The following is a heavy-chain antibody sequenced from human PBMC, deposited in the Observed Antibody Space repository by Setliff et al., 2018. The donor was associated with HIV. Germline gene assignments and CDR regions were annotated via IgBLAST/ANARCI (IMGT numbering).Heavy chain of an antibody. CDR1: GGSITSGNYF. V-gene: IGHV4-61*09. CDR2: MYTDGST. CDR3: ARDSRWLQFPYFDS. D-gene: IGHD5-12*01. Sequence: LSETLSLTCTVSGGSITSGNYFWSWIRQPAGKGLEWIGHMYTDGSTNYNPSFKSRVTISADTSKNQFSLKLSSVTAADTAVYYCARDSRWLQFPYFDSWGQGTPVTVSS. J-gene: IGHJ4*01.